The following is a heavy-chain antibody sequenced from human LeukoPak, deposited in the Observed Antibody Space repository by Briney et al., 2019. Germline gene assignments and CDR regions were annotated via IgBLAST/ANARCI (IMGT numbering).Heavy chain of an antibody. V-gene: IGHV3-23*01. CDR2: ISGSGGST. CDR1: GFTFSSYA. Sequence: GGSLRLSCAASGFTFSSYAMSWVRQAPGKGLEWVSAISGSGGSTYYADSVKGRFTISRDNSKNTLYLQMNILRAEDTAVYYCSKEAIRGGIAPAGAVFDHWGQEPLVTVSS. CDR3: SKEAIRGGIAPAGAVFDH. D-gene: IGHD6-13*01. J-gene: IGHJ4*02.